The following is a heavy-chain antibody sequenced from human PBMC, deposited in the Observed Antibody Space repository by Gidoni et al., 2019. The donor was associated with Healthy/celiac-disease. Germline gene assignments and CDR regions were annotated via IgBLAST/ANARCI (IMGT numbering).Heavy chain of an antibody. CDR2: IYHSGST. Sequence: QVQLQESAPGLVKPSGTLSLTCAVSGGSISSSNWWSWVRQPPGKGLEWIGEIYHSGSTNYNPSLKSRVTISVDKSKNQFSLKLSSVTAADTAVYYCARADGHTAAAATYYWYFDLWGRGTLVTVSS. CDR1: GGSISSSNW. D-gene: IGHD6-13*01. CDR3: ARADGHTAAAATYYWYFDL. V-gene: IGHV4-4*02. J-gene: IGHJ2*01.